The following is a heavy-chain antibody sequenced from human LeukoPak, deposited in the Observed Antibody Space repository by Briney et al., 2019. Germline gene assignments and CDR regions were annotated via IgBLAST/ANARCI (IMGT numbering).Heavy chain of an antibody. CDR2: IYCGDT. D-gene: IGHD1-26*01. CDR1: GGSISSDSYH. J-gene: IGHJ6*03. Sequence: SETLSLTCTVSGGSISSDSYHWGWIRQPPGKGLEWIGSIYCGDTNYNPSLKSRVTMSVVTSKNQFSLKLRSVTAADTAVYYCARGVGAATGDYYYMDVWGKGTTVTVSS. V-gene: IGHV4-39*07. CDR3: ARGVGAATGDYYYMDV.